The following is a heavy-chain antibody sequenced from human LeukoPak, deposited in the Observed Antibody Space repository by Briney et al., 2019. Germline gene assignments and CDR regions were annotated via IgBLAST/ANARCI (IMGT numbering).Heavy chain of an antibody. CDR1: GFTFGDYA. D-gene: IGHD2-2*02. J-gene: IGHJ4*02. V-gene: IGHV3-49*04. Sequence: GGSLRLSCTASGFTFGDYAMSWVRQAPGKGLEWVGFIRSKAYGGTTEYAASVKGRFTISRDDSKSIAYLRMNSLKTEDTAVYYCTRGPIEDIVVVPAAIYYGYWGQGTLVTVSS. CDR3: TRGPIEDIVVVPAAIYYGY. CDR2: IRSKAYGGTT.